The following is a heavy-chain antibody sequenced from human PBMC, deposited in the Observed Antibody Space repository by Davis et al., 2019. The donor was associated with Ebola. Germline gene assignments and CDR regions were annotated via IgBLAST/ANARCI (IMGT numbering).Heavy chain of an antibody. Sequence: ASVQVPCKASGYTFTSYYMHWVRQAPGQGLEWMGWINPNSGGTNYAQKFQGRVTMTRDTSISTAYMELSRLRSDDTAVYYCATHPGDYYDSSGYYYEDAFDIWGQGTMVTVSS. CDR3: ATHPGDYYDSSGYYYEDAFDI. D-gene: IGHD3-22*01. J-gene: IGHJ3*02. V-gene: IGHV1-2*02. CDR1: GYTFTSYY. CDR2: INPNSGGT.